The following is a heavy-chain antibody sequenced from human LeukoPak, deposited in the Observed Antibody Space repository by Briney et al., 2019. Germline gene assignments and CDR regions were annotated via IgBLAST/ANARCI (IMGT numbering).Heavy chain of an antibody. D-gene: IGHD1-26*01. CDR2: INHEGGKI. CDR3: ARDRSPIVGVATYDAFDI. Sequence: TGGSLRLSFGVSGFTFTTSWITWVRRPPGKGREGWANINHEGGKISYGDSVKGRFSISRDNTRNSLYLQMNSLSVEDTAVYFCARDRSPIVGVATYDAFDIWGQGTKVTVSS. CDR1: GFTFTTSW. J-gene: IGHJ3*02. V-gene: IGHV3-7*01.